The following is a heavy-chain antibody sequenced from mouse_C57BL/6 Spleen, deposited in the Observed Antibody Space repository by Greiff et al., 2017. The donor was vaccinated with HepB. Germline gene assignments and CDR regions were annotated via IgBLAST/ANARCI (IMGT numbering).Heavy chain of an antibody. CDR3: ARSDYSNGGVDY. CDR1: GYTFTSYW. D-gene: IGHD2-5*01. CDR2: IDPSDSET. J-gene: IGHJ2*01. V-gene: IGHV1-52*01. Sequence: VQLQQPGAELVRPGSSVKLSCKASGYTFTSYWMHWVKQRPIQGLEWIGNIDPSDSETHYNQKFKDKSTLTVDKYSSTAYMQLSSLTSEDSAVYYCARSDYSNGGVDYWGQGTTLTVSS.